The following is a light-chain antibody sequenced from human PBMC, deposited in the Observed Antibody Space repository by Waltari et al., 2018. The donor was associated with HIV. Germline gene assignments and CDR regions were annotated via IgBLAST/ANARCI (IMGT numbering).Light chain of an antibody. CDR1: QSILFSSNNMNY. J-gene: IGKJ4*01. CDR2: CAS. CDR3: QQYYSTPLT. Sequence: IVRTQSPDSLAVSLGERATINCTSSQSILFSSNNMNYIAWYQQKPGQPPKLLIFCASTRESGVPDRFSVSGSGTDFTLTISSLQAEDVAVYYCQQYYSTPLTLGGGTKVEIK. V-gene: IGKV4-1*01.